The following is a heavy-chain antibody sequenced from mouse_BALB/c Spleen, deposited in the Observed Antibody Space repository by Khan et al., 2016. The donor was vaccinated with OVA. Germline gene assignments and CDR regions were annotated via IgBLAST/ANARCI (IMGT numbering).Heavy chain of an antibody. CDR2: INPSNGYT. Sequence: VKLQQSGAELARPGASVKMSCKASGYTFTSYTIHWIKLRPGQGLEWIGYINPSNGYTNYNQKFKDKATLTADKSSTTAYMELSSLTSDDSALYKCVRVGALQGNDGWFAYWGQGTLVTVSA. V-gene: IGHV1-4*01. CDR1: GYTFTSYT. D-gene: IGHD2-12*01. J-gene: IGHJ3*01. CDR3: VRVGALQGNDGWFAY.